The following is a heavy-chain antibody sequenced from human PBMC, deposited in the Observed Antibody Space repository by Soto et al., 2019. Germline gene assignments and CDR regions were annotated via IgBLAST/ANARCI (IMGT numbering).Heavy chain of an antibody. Sequence: PSETLSLTCTVSGGSISSGDYYWSWIRQPPGKGLEWIGYIYYSGSTYYNPSLKSRVTISVDTSKNQFSLKLSSVTAADTAVYYCAIETTVTSYFDYWGQGTLVTVSS. J-gene: IGHJ4*02. V-gene: IGHV4-30-4*01. CDR1: GGSISSGDYY. CDR2: IYYSGST. CDR3: AIETTVTSYFDY. D-gene: IGHD4-17*01.